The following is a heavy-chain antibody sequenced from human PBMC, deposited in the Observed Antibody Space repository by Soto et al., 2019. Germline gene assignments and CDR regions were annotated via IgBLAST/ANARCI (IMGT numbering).Heavy chain of an antibody. Sequence: QGQLVESGGGVVQPGRSLRLSCEASGFSLTNYGMHWVRQAPGKGLEWVTVIWSNGVNTYYIDSVKGRFTISRDGSKNTVYLQMNSLRAEDTAVYYCARGRETWSQGYLDYWGQGTLVTVSS. CDR1: GFSLTNYG. V-gene: IGHV3-33*01. CDR2: IWSNGVNT. CDR3: ARGRETWSQGYLDY. D-gene: IGHD1-1*01. J-gene: IGHJ4*02.